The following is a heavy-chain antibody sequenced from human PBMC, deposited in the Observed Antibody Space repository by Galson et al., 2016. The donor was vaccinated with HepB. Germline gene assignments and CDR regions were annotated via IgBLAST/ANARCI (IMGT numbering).Heavy chain of an antibody. CDR2: IYYSGDA. V-gene: IGHV4-59*01. D-gene: IGHD6-13*01. J-gene: IGHJ4*02. CDR3: ARQPVGGYNFDY. Sequence: SETLSLTCSVSGDSISYYWSWIRQPPGKGLEWIGYIYYSGDANYNPSLRSRVTISVDTSKNHFSLKLTSVTAADTAVYYCARQPVGGYNFDYWGQGTLVTVSS. CDR1: GDSISYY.